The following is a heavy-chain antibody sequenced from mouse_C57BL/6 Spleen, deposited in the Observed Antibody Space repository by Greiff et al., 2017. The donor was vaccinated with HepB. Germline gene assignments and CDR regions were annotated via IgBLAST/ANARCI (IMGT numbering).Heavy chain of an antibody. J-gene: IGHJ2*01. Sequence: EVMLVESGGGLVQPGGSLSLSCAASGFTFTDYYMSWVRQPPGKALEWLGFIRNKANGYTTEYSASVKGRFTISRDNSQSILYLQMNALRAEDSATYYCARYIRDSSGYFDYWGQGTTLTVSS. CDR1: GFTFTDYY. CDR2: IRNKANGYTT. CDR3: ARYIRDSSGYFDY. V-gene: IGHV7-3*01. D-gene: IGHD3-2*02.